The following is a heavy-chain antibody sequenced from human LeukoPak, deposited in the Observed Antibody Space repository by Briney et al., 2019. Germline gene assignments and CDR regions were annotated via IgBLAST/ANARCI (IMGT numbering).Heavy chain of an antibody. CDR3: AASRGYGVRSD. V-gene: IGHV3-7*01. CDR2: ISPQGTEK. Sequence: PGGSLRLSCAASGATFNSFWMSWVRQAPGKGLEWVANISPQGTEKYYVDSVKGRFTISRDNAKSSLYLQMNSLRAEDTAVYYCAASRGYGVRSDWSQGTLVTVSS. D-gene: IGHD2-15*01. J-gene: IGHJ4*02. CDR1: GATFNSFW.